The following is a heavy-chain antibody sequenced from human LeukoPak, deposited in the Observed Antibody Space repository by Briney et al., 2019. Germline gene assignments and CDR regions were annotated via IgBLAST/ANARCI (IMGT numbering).Heavy chain of an antibody. CDR1: GFTFSSYL. Sequence: GGSLRLSCAASGFTFSSYLMSWVRQAPGKGLEWVSAISGSGGSTYYADSVKGRFTISRDNSKNTLYLQMNSLRAEDTAVYYCAKAPSRWLQPGSYYFDYWGQGTLVTVSS. D-gene: IGHD5-24*01. CDR2: ISGSGGST. CDR3: AKAPSRWLQPGSYYFDY. J-gene: IGHJ4*02. V-gene: IGHV3-23*01.